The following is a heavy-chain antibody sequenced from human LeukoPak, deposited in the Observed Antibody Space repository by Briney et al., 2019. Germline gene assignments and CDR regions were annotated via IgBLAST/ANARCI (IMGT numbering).Heavy chain of an antibody. CDR1: GFTFSSYG. CDR3: ARGLWGGYGDGGVDY. D-gene: IGHD4-17*01. CDR2: IWYDGSNK. V-gene: IGHV3-33*01. J-gene: IGHJ4*02. Sequence: GGSLRLSCAASGFTFSSYGMHWVRQAPGKGLEWVAVIWYDGSNKYYADSVKGRFIISRDNSKNTLYLQMSSLRAEDTAIYYCARGLWGGYGDGGVDYWGQGTLVTVSS.